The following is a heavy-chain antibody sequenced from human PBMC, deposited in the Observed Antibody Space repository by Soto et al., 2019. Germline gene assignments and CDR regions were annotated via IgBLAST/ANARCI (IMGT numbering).Heavy chain of an antibody. Sequence: SETLSLTCAFYGGSFSGYCWTLIRQPPGKGLEWIGEINHSGSTNYNPSLKSRVTLSIDTSKNQFSLNLTSVTAADTAVYYCARGALSTLLNYYYYYYMDVWGKGTTVTVSS. J-gene: IGHJ6*03. D-gene: IGHD2-2*01. CDR3: ARGALSTLLNYYYYYYMDV. V-gene: IGHV4-34*01. CDR1: GGSFSGYC. CDR2: INHSGST.